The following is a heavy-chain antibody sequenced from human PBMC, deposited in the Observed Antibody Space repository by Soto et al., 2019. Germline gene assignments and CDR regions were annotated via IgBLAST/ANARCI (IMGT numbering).Heavy chain of an antibody. CDR2: FRAGGDDGTT. D-gene: IGHD3-10*01. V-gene: IGHV3-23*01. CDR1: SFTFSSYS. Sequence: WSLILYFFASSFTFSSYSMSWVRQAPGKGLEWVSGFRAGGDDGTTYYADSVKGRFTISRDNSKNTLFLQMNSLRAEDTAIYYCAKKVNSGSGSQYFDYFGQGTLVTVSS. J-gene: IGHJ4*02. CDR3: AKKVNSGSGSQYFDY.